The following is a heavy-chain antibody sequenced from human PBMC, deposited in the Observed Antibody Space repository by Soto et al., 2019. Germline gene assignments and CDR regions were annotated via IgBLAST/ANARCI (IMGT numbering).Heavy chain of an antibody. J-gene: IGHJ4*02. D-gene: IGHD3-22*01. CDR1: GYTFTSYY. Sequence: ASVKVSGKASGYTFTSYYMHSVRQAPGQGLEWMGIINPSGGSTSYAQKFQGRVTMTRDTSTSTVCMELSSLRSEDTAVYYCARDKVIFRDSSGYYSKLFDYWGQGTLVTVS. CDR3: ARDKVIFRDSSGYYSKLFDY. CDR2: INPSGGST. V-gene: IGHV1-46*01.